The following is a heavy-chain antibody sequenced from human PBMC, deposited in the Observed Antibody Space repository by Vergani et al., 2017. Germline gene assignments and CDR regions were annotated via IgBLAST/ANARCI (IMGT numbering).Heavy chain of an antibody. CDR2: ISGSGGST. CDR1: GFTFNNYA. V-gene: IGHV3-23*01. J-gene: IGHJ6*02. Sequence: EVQLLGSGGDLVQPGGSLRLSCAASGFTFNNYAMNWVRQAPGKGLEWVSGISGSGGSTYYAGSVKGRFTISRDSSKNTLYLQMNSLSAGDPAVYYCAKANPRNSGYDYLYYYHAMDVWGQGTTVTVSS. D-gene: IGHD5-12*01. CDR3: AKANPRNSGYDYLYYYHAMDV.